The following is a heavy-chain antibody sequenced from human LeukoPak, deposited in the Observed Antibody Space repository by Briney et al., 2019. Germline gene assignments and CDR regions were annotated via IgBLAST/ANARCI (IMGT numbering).Heavy chain of an antibody. CDR2: INTNSGAT. D-gene: IGHD6-13*01. V-gene: IGHV1-2*02. Sequence: ASVKVSCKASGYTFTDNWMHWVRQAPGQGREWIGLINTNSGATSNAQSFQGRVTMTRDTSISTAYMQLGRLRLDDTAVYYCARGDGTSWHGYWGQGTLVIVSS. CDR1: GYTFTDNW. J-gene: IGHJ4*02. CDR3: ARGDGTSWHGY.